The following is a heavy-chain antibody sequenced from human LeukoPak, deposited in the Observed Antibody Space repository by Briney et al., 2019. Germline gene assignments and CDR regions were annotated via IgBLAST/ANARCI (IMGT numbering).Heavy chain of an antibody. CDR2: ISSSSSYI. CDR3: ARGFDYYDSSGYGFDY. CDR1: GFTFSSYN. Sequence: PGGSLRLSCAASGFTFSSYNMNWVRQAPGKGLEWVSSISSSSSYIYYADSVKGRFTISRDNAKNSLYLQMNSLRAEDTAVYYCARGFDYYDSSGYGFDYWGQGTLVTVSS. J-gene: IGHJ4*02. V-gene: IGHV3-21*01. D-gene: IGHD3-22*01.